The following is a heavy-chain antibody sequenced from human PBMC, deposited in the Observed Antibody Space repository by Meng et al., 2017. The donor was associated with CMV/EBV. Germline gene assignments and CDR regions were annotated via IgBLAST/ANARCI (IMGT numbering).Heavy chain of an antibody. CDR2: IYSGGST. CDR3: ASLTRSSSSKGFGY. J-gene: IGHJ4*02. D-gene: IGHD6-13*01. Sequence: GGSLRLSCAASGFTFSSYGMHWVRQAPGKGLEWVSVIYSGGSTYYADSVKGRFTISRDNSKNTLYLQMNSLRAEDTAVYYCASLTRSSSSKGFGYWGQGTLVTVSS. V-gene: IGHV3-NL1*01. CDR1: GFTFSSYG.